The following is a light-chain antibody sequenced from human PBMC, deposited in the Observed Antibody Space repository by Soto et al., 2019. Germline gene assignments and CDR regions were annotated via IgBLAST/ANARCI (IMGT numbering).Light chain of an antibody. CDR3: QQYYSWPL. Sequence: EIVMPQSPATLSVSPGERATLSCRASQSGSSNLAWYQQKPVQAPRLLIYGASTRATGIPARFSGSGSATEFTLTISSLQSEDFAVYYCQQYYSWPLVGHGTKVYIK. CDR1: QSGSSN. CDR2: GAS. V-gene: IGKV3-15*01. J-gene: IGKJ1*01.